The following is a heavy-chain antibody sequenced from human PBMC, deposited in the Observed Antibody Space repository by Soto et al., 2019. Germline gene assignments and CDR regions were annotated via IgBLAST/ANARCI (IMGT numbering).Heavy chain of an antibody. J-gene: IGHJ4*02. CDR1: GYTFTSYA. Sequence: QVQLVQSGAEVKKPGASVKVSCKASGYTFTSYAMHWVRQAPGQRLEWMGRINAGNGNTKYSQKFQGRVTITRDTSASTAYMELSSLRSEDTAVYYCARILGYCSGGCCDYWGKGTLVIVSS. CDR3: ARILGYCSGGCCDY. CDR2: INAGNGNT. D-gene: IGHD2-15*01. V-gene: IGHV1-3*01.